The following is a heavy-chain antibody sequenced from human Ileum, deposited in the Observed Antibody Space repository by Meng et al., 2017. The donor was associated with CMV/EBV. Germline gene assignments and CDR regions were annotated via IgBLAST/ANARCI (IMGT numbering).Heavy chain of an antibody. V-gene: IGHV3-23*01. J-gene: IGHJ3*02. Sequence: GESLKISCAASGFIFTNYAMSWVRQAPGKGLEGVSFIKGGGGATHYADSVKGRFTTSRDNSKNTLYLQMSSLRGEDTAVYFCTKRAHSDGNEAFDIWGQGTMVTVSS. CDR3: TKRAHSDGNEAFDI. CDR2: IKGGGGAT. D-gene: IGHD5-18*01. CDR1: GFIFTNYA.